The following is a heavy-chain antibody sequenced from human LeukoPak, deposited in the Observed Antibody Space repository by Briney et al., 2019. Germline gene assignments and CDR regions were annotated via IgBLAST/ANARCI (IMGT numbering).Heavy chain of an antibody. J-gene: IGHJ4*02. D-gene: IGHD3-22*01. CDR3: ARVRKKYYYDSSNPHDY. Sequence: SETLSLTCAVYGGSFSGYYWSWIRQPPGKGLEWIGEINHSGSTNYNPSLKSRVTISVDTSKNQFSLKLSSVTAADTAVYYCARVRKKYYYDSSNPHDYWGQGTLVTVSS. CDR2: INHSGST. V-gene: IGHV4-34*01. CDR1: GGSFSGYY.